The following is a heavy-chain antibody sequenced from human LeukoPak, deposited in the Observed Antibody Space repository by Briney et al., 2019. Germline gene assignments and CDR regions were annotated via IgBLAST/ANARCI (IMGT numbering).Heavy chain of an antibody. D-gene: IGHD2-21*02. J-gene: IGHJ4*02. CDR3: ARENVLGLCGGDCYSYYFDY. Sequence: PSETLSLTCTVSGGSISSSSYYWGWIRQPPGKGLEWIGSIYYSGSTYYNPSLKSRVTISVDTSKNQFSLKLSSVTAADTAVYYCARENVLGLCGGDCYSYYFDYWGQGTLVTVSS. V-gene: IGHV4-39*07. CDR2: IYYSGST. CDR1: GGSISSSSYY.